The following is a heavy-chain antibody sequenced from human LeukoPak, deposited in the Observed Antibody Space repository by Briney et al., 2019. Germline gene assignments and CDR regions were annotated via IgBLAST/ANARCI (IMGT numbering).Heavy chain of an antibody. Sequence: SETLSFTCIVSGDSVTNHYWSLIRQPPGKGLEWIGYIYYSGSINYNPSLKSRVTISVDTSKNQFSLKLSSVTAADTAVYYCARRRGIAVAYDYWGQGTLVTVSS. CDR2: IYYSGSI. CDR1: GDSVTNHY. D-gene: IGHD6-19*01. V-gene: IGHV4-59*08. J-gene: IGHJ4*02. CDR3: ARRRGIAVAYDY.